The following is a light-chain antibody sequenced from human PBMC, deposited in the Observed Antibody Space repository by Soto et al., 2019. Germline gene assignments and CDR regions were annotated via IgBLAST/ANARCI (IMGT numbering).Light chain of an antibody. CDR1: QSVSSN. J-gene: IGKJ1*01. CDR3: QQYNNWPPET. V-gene: IGKV3-15*01. Sequence: EIVMTQSPATLSVSPGDRATLSCRASQSVSSNLAWYQQKPGQAPRLLIYGASTRATGIPVRLSGSGSGTEFTLTISSLQSENFAVYHWQQYNNWPPETFGQGTKVEIK. CDR2: GAS.